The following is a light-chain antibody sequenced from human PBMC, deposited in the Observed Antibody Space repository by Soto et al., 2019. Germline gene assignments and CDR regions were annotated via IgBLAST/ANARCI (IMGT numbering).Light chain of an antibody. J-gene: IGKJ1*01. CDR2: AAS. V-gene: IGKV1-39*01. CDR1: QGIVNA. CDR3: QQSYSSPPT. Sequence: IQVTQSPSSLSASVGDRVTITCRASQGIVNALGWYQQKPGKPPKVLIFAASSLQSGVPSRFSGSRSGPDFTLTISSLQPEDFATYYCQQSYSSPPTFGQRTKVDIK.